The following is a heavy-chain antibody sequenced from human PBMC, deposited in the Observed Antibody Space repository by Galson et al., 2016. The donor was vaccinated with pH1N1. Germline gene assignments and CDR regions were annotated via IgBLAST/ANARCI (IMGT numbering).Heavy chain of an antibody. Sequence: SLRLSCAASGLSVRNNYMNWVRQAPGKGLEWVSVIDSGGNSFYADSVKGRFTMSRDNSKNPVYLQMNSLTREDTAVYFCARPRIASPGALHHWGQGTRVTASS. CDR2: IDSGGNS. J-gene: IGHJ1*01. V-gene: IGHV3-66*02. D-gene: IGHD1-26*01. CDR3: ARPRIASPGALHH. CDR1: GLSVRNNY.